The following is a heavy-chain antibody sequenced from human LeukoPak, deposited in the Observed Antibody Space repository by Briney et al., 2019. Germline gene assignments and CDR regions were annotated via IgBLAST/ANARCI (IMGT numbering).Heavy chain of an antibody. CDR1: GGSFSGYY. D-gene: IGHD3-10*01. CDR3: ARVGGDYGSGSYCLTS. V-gene: IGHV4-34*01. CDR2: INLSGST. J-gene: IGHJ5*02. Sequence: ASETLSLTCAVYGGSFSGYYWSWIRQPPGKGLEWIGEINLSGSTNYNPSLKSRVTISVDTSKNQFSLKLSSVTAADTAVYYCARVGGDYGSGSYCLTSWGQGTLVTVSS.